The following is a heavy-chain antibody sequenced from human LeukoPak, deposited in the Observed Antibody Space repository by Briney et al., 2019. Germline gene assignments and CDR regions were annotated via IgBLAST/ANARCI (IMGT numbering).Heavy chain of an antibody. CDR3: AKGLVGSGWIYFDY. D-gene: IGHD6-19*01. Sequence: GGSLRLSCAASGFTFSSYAMSWVRQAPGKGLEWVSAISGSGGSTYYADSVKGRFTISRDNSKNTLYLQMNSLRAEATAVYYCAKGLVGSGWIYFDYWGQGTLVTVSS. CDR2: ISGSGGST. CDR1: GFTFSSYA. J-gene: IGHJ4*02. V-gene: IGHV3-23*01.